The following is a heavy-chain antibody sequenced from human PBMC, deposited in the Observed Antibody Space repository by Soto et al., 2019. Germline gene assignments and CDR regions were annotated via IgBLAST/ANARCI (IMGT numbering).Heavy chain of an antibody. D-gene: IGHD1-1*01. CDR2: VSHERNIT. CDR1: GFTFSRFS. Sequence: QVQLVASGGDVVQPGRSLRLSCVASGFTFSRFSMHWVRQAPGKGLEWVAVVSHERNITYYVDSLKGRFTISRDDSKNTLYLQMNSLRPDDTAVYYCARDGPNGPNDADYWGQGTLVTVSS. V-gene: IGHV3-30-3*01. CDR3: ARDGPNGPNDADY. J-gene: IGHJ4*02.